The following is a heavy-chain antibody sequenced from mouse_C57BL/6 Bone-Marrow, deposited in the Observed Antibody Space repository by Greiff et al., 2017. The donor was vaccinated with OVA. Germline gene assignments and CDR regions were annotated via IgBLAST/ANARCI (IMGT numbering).Heavy chain of an antibody. CDR3: TIITTTFDY. D-gene: IGHD1-1*01. Sequence: QVQLQQSGAELVRPGASVTLSCKASGYTFTDYEMHWVKQTPVHGLEWIGAIDPETGGTAYNQKFKGKAILTADKSSSTAYMELRSLTSEDSAVYYCTIITTTFDYWGQGTTRTVSS. J-gene: IGHJ2*01. V-gene: IGHV1-15*01. CDR1: GYTFTDYE. CDR2: IDPETGGT.